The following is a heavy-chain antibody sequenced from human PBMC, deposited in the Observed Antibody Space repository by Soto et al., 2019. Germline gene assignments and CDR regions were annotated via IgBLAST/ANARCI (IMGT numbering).Heavy chain of an antibody. Sequence: PGGSLRLSCAASGFSFSDYAMSWVRQAPGKGLEWVSSISRTGDSAYYAESVKGRFAISRDRSKNRLSLQMNSLRVEDTAVYYCAKGPDGSGYYHNWFDSWGQGTLVTVSS. CDR2: ISRTGDSA. J-gene: IGHJ5*01. CDR1: GFSFSDYA. D-gene: IGHD3-22*01. V-gene: IGHV3-23*01. CDR3: AKGPDGSGYYHNWFDS.